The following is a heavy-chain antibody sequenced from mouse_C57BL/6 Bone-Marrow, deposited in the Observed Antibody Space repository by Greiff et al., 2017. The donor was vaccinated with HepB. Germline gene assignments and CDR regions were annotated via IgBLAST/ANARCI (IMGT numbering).Heavy chain of an antibody. D-gene: IGHD1-1*01. J-gene: IGHJ4*01. CDR2: ISYSGST. CDR1: GYSITSDY. V-gene: IGHV3-8*01. CDR3: APLYYGSSYRAMDY. Sequence: EVKLMESGPGLAKPSQTLSLTCSVTGYSITSDYWNWIRKFPGNKLEYMGYISYSGSTYYNPSPKSRISITRDTSKNQYYLQLNSVTTEDTATYYCAPLYYGSSYRAMDYWGQGTSVTVSS.